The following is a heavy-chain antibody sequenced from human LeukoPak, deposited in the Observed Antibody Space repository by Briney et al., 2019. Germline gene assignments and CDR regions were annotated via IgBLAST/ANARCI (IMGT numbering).Heavy chain of an antibody. D-gene: IGHD3-10*01. Sequence: PGGSLRLSCAASGFTFISHCMTWVRQAPGKGLEWVSSISISSSYIYYADSVKGRFTISRDNRKNSIYLQMNSLRAEDTAVYYCARDGYGRSSRDGAFDMWGQGTMVTVSS. CDR2: ISISSSYI. V-gene: IGHV3-21*01. J-gene: IGHJ3*02. CDR1: GFTFISHC. CDR3: ARDGYGRSSRDGAFDM.